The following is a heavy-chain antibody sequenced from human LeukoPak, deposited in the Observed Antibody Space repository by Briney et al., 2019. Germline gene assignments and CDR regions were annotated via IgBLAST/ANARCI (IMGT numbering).Heavy chain of an antibody. V-gene: IGHV1-18*01. Sequence: ASVKVSCKASGYTFTSYGISWVRQAPGQGLEWMGWISAYNGNTNYAQKLQGRVTMTTDTSTSTAYMELRSLRSDDTAVYYCARGSYGSGVPYYYYGMDVWGQGTTVTVSS. CDR1: GYTFTSYG. CDR3: ARGSYGSGVPYYYYGMDV. J-gene: IGHJ6*02. CDR2: ISAYNGNT. D-gene: IGHD3-10*01.